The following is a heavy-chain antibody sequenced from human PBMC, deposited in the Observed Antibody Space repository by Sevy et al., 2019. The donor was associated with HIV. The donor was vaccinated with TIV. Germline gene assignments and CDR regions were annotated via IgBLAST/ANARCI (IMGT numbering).Heavy chain of an antibody. D-gene: IGHD1-26*01. J-gene: IGHJ4*02. CDR1: GGSITSLY. Sequence: SETLSITCTVSGGSITSLYWNWIRQPPGKGLEWIANIYYNGHINYNPSLKSRVPLSLDTSKNQFSLRLSSVTAADTAMYYCAGENAWGRGYSWGQGTLVTVSS. CDR2: IYYNGHI. V-gene: IGHV4-59*08. CDR3: AGENAWGRGYS.